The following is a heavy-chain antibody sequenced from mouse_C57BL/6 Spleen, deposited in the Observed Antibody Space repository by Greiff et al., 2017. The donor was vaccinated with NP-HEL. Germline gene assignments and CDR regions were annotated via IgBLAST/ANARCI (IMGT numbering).Heavy chain of an antibody. CDR3: TRDTTVVGDY. V-gene: IGHV14-1*01. Sequence: VQLQQSGAELVRPGASVKLSCTASGFNIKDYYMHWVKQRPEQGLEWIGRIDPEDGDTEYAPKFQGKATMTADTPSNTAYLQLSSLTSEDTAVYYCTRDTTVVGDYWGQGTTLTVSS. CDR1: GFNIKDYY. D-gene: IGHD1-1*01. CDR2: IDPEDGDT. J-gene: IGHJ2*01.